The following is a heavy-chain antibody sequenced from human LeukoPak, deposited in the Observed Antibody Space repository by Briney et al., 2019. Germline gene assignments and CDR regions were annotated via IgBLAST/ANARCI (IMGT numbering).Heavy chain of an antibody. D-gene: IGHD3-16*01. CDR1: GFTFSTYN. CDR2: ISSVSGSI. Sequence: GGSLRLSCAASGFTFSTYNMKWVRQAPGRGLEWVSSISSVSGSIYYADSVRGRFTISRDNAKNSLYLQMDSLRAEDTGLYYCARVRGLTLDYWGQGTLVTVSS. CDR3: ARVRGLTLDY. V-gene: IGHV3-21*01. J-gene: IGHJ4*02.